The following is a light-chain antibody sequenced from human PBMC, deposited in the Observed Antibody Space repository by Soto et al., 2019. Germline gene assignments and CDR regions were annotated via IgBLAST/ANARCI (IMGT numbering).Light chain of an antibody. J-gene: IGLJ2*01. V-gene: IGLV2-14*01. CDR2: EVS. CDR3: SSYTSSSTLV. Sequence: QSALTQPASVSGSPGQSITISCTGTSSDVGDYNYVSWYQQYPGKAPKLMIFEVSNRHSGVSNRFSGSKSGNTASLTISGLQAEDEADYHCSSYTSSSTLVFGGGTKLTVL. CDR1: SSDVGDYNY.